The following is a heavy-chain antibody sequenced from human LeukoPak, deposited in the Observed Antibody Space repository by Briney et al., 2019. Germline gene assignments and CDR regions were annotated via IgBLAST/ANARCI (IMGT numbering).Heavy chain of an antibody. J-gene: IGHJ4*02. Sequence: SETLSLTCAVYGGSFSGYYWSWIRQPPGKGLEWIGEINHSGSTNYNPSLKSRVTISVDTSKNQFSLKLSSVTAADTAVYYCARLVYCGGDCYYLDYWGQGTLVTVSS. D-gene: IGHD2-21*02. CDR1: GGSFSGYY. CDR2: INHSGST. V-gene: IGHV4-34*01. CDR3: ARLVYCGGDCYYLDY.